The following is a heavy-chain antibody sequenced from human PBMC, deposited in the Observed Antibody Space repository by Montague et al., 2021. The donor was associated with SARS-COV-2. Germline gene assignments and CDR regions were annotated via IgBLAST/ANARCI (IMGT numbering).Heavy chain of an antibody. CDR3: ARIERGFWRDLVVFDV. CDR2: VSNTGST. CDR1: DGSFSDYS. J-gene: IGHJ3*01. D-gene: IGHD3-3*01. Sequence: SETLSLTCAVYDGSFSDYSWTWIRQPPGKGLEWIGTVSNTGSTNKNPSLMSRVTISRDTSSGQVSMRLRSVTAADTAFYFCARIERGFWRDLVVFDVWGPGTLVTVSS. V-gene: IGHV4-34*11.